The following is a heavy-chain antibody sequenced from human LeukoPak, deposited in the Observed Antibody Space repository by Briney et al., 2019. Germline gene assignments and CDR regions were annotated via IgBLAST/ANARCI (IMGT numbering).Heavy chain of an antibody. CDR2: INPSGGST. Sequence: ASVKVSCKASGYTFTTYYIHWVRQAPGQGLEWMGIINPSGGSTSYAQKFQGRVTMIRDTSTSTVYMELSSLRSEDSAVYFCSRGYYYDSSGYYHFDYWGQGTLVTVSS. V-gene: IGHV1-46*01. J-gene: IGHJ4*02. CDR1: GYTFTTYY. CDR3: SRGYYYDSSGYYHFDY. D-gene: IGHD3-22*01.